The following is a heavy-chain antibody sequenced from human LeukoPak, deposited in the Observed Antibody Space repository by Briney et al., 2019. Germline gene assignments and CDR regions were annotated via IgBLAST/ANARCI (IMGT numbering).Heavy chain of an antibody. Sequence: ASVKVSFTASGYTFTGYYMHWVRQAPGQGLEWMGWINPNSGGTNYAQKFQGRVTMTRDTSISTAYMELSRLRSDDTAVYYCARARVRSSGWPGMYYYHYCMDVWGQGTTVTVSS. D-gene: IGHD6-19*01. V-gene: IGHV1-2*02. CDR3: ARARVRSSGWPGMYYYHYCMDV. CDR2: INPNSGGT. CDR1: GYTFTGYY. J-gene: IGHJ6*02.